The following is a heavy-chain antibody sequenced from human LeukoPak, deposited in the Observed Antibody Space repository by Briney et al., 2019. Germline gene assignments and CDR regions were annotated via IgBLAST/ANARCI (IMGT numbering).Heavy chain of an antibody. CDR1: GFTFSRYS. D-gene: IGHD4-11*01. CDR2: ITPDSNTI. Sequence: PGGSLRLSCAASGFTFSRYSMNWVRQAPGKGLEWISYITPDSNTIYYADSVKGRFTISRDNAKNSLYLQMNSLRAEDTAVYYCARFTVTPTFYYYYYMDVWGKGTTVTVSS. CDR3: ARFTVTPTFYYYYYMDV. J-gene: IGHJ6*03. V-gene: IGHV3-48*04.